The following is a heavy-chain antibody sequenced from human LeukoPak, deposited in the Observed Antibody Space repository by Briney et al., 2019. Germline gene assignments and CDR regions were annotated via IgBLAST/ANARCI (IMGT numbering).Heavy chain of an antibody. J-gene: IGHJ3*02. Sequence: GGSLRLSCAASGFTFSTYWMSWARQAPGKGLEWVGNIKQDVSEKHYVDTVKGRFTISRDNAKNSLYLQMNSLRAEDTAVYYCARPRSQWLGNDAFEIWGQGTMVTVSS. CDR3: ARPRSQWLGNDAFEI. CDR2: IKQDVSEK. D-gene: IGHD6-19*01. V-gene: IGHV3-7*05. CDR1: GFTFSTYW.